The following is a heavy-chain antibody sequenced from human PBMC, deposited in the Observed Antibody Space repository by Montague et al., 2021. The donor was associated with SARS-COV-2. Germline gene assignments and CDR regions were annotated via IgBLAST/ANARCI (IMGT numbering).Heavy chain of an antibody. CDR3: ARGAHLATRPGWSDWFAP. D-gene: IGHD6-6*01. CDR1: GFNFSDYY. CDR2: INSRSTYT. J-gene: IGHJ5*02. V-gene: IGHV3-11*06. Sequence: SLRLSCAASGFNFSDYYMTWVRQAPGKGLEWISYINSRSTYTNYADSLKGRFTISRDNAKNSLYLQMDSLRAEDTGVYYCARGAHLATRPGWSDWFAPWGQGTLVTVSS.